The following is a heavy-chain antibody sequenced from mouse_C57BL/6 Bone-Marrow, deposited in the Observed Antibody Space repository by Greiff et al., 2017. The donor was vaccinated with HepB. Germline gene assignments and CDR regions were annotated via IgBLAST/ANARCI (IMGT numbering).Heavy chain of an antibody. J-gene: IGHJ3*01. CDR1: GFTFSSYA. CDR3: ARDQNL. CDR2: ISDGGSYT. Sequence: EVQGVESGGGLVKPGGSLKLSCAASGFTFSSYAMSWVRQTPEKRLEWVATISDGGSYTYYPDNVKGRFTISRDNAKNNLYLQMSHLKSEDTAMYYCARDQNLWGQGTLVTVSA. V-gene: IGHV5-4*01.